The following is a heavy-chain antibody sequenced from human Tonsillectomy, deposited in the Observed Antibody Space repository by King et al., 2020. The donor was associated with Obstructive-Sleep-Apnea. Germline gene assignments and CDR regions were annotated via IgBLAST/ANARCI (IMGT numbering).Heavy chain of an antibody. V-gene: IGHV1-3*01. CDR1: GYTFTSYD. J-gene: IGHJ5*02. CDR2: INAGNGNT. D-gene: IGHD6-13*01. Sequence: QLVQSGAEMKKPGASVKVSCKASGYTFTSYDIHWVRQAPGQRLEWMGWINAGNGNTKYSQKFQGRVTITRDTSASTAYLELSSLRSEDTAVFYCARLTPGIAAAGTGNWFDPWGQGTLVTVSS. CDR3: ARLTPGIAAAGTGNWFDP.